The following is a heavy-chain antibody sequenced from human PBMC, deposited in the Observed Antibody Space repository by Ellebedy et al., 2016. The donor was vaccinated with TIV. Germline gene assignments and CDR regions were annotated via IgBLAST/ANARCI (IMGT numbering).Heavy chain of an antibody. D-gene: IGHD4-17*01. CDR2: LDARVGST. CDR1: GYTFTSFG. J-gene: IGHJ4*02. CDR3: ASVPSAGADF. Sequence: ASVKVSCKASGYTFTSFGILWVRQAPGQGLEWMGVLDARVGSTTYAETLQGRITMTRDTSTRTVYMELSSLRSDDTAVYYCASVPSAGADFWGQGTLVTVSS. V-gene: IGHV1-46*01.